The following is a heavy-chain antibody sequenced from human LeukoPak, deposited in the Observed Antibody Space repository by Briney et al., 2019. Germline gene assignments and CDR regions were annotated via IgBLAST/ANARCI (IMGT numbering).Heavy chain of an antibody. CDR1: GYTFTDYY. J-gene: IGHJ2*01. Sequence: ASVKVSCKASGYTFTDYYMHWVRQAPGQGLEWMGWINPNNGGTNYAQKFQGRVTMTRDTSTSTVYMELSSLRSEDTAVYYCARGKVIGGNGGWYFDLWGRGTLVTVSS. CDR2: INPNNGGT. D-gene: IGHD4-23*01. CDR3: ARGKVIGGNGGWYFDL. V-gene: IGHV1-2*02.